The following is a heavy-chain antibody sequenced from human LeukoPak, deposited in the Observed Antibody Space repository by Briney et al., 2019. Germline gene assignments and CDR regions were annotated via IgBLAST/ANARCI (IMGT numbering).Heavy chain of an antibody. Sequence: PGGSLRLSCAAAGFTFSDYNMNWVRQSPEKGLEWVSSITSGTTYIYYADSVRGRFTLSRDNSKNTLYLQMNSLRAEDTAVYYCPKGGPPTVTTRWGQGTLVTVSS. CDR2: ITSGTTYI. CDR1: GFTFSDYN. CDR3: PKGGPPTVTTR. J-gene: IGHJ4*02. V-gene: IGHV3-21*04. D-gene: IGHD4-17*01.